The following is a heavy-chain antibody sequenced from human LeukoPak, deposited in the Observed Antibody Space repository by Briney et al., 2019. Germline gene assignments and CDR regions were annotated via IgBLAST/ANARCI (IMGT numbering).Heavy chain of an antibody. D-gene: IGHD6-19*01. J-gene: IGHJ4*02. CDR3: ARHGSGAVAGKLWDKYYFDY. Sequence: SEPLSLTCTVSGGSISSSSYYWGWIRQPPGKGLEWIGSIYYSGSTYYNPSLKSRVTISVDTSKNQFSLKLSSVTAADTAVYYCARHGSGAVAGKLWDKYYFDYWGQGTLVTVSS. V-gene: IGHV4-39*01. CDR2: IYYSGST. CDR1: GGSISSSSYY.